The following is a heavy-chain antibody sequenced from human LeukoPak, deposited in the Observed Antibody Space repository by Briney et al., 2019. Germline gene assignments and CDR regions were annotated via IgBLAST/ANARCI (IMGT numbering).Heavy chain of an antibody. D-gene: IGHD2-15*01. Sequence: ASVKVSCKASGYPFTSYDINWVRQATGQGLEWMGWMNPNSGNTGYAQKFQGRVTMTRNTSISTAYMELSSLRSEDTAVYYCARAKYCSGGSCYWSLANWFDPWGQGTLVTVSS. CDR2: MNPNSGNT. V-gene: IGHV1-8*01. CDR1: GYPFTSYD. CDR3: ARAKYCSGGSCYWSLANWFDP. J-gene: IGHJ5*02.